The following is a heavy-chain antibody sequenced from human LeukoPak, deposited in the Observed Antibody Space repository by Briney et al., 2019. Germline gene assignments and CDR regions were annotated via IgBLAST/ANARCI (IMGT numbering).Heavy chain of an antibody. CDR3: AGRRADTCNFCFVY. D-gene: IGHD1-1*01. V-gene: IGHV3-66*04. CDR1: GFTVTSNF. J-gene: IGHJ4*02. CDR2: MYDRGDT. Sequence: GGSLSLSCAVSGFTVTSNFMSWVRQAPGKGLEWVSVMYDRGDTYYADSVKGRFTVSRDTSKNTLFLQLNNVGAADTAVYYCAGRRADTCNFCFVYWGQGTLVTVSS.